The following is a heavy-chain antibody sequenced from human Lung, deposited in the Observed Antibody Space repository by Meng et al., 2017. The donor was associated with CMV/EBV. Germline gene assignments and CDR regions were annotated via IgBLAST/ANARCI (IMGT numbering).Heavy chain of an antibody. D-gene: IGHD1/OR15-1a*01. J-gene: IGHJ4*02. CDR2: TSTTGADT. V-gene: IGHV3-23*01. Sequence: EVQLLESGGGLVQPGGSLRLSCVASGFTFRSYAMTWVRQAPGKGLEWVSATSTTGADTYYTGSVQGRFTISRDNSGNTLFLQMNSLRVKDTAVYYCARNKEPFDYWGQGALVTVSS. CDR3: ARNKEPFDY. CDR1: GFTFRSYA.